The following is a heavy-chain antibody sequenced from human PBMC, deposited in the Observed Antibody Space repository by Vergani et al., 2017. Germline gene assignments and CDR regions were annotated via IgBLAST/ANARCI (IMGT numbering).Heavy chain of an antibody. Sequence: QVQLQESGPGVVKPSQTLSLTCAVSGGSISSGDHCWTWIRQRPGKGLEWIGYFFYSGTTYDNPSLRSRLTISVDTSQNKFSLKLRSVTAADTAVYYCARVDTQVPATSHFYYMDVWGKGTTVVVSS. J-gene: IGHJ6*03. V-gene: IGHV4-31*11. CDR3: ARVDTQVPATSHFYYMDV. CDR1: GGSISSGDHC. D-gene: IGHD6-25*01. CDR2: FFYSGTT.